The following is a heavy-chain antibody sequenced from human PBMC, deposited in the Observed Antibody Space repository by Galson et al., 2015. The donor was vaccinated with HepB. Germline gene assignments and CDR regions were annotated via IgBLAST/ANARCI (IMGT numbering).Heavy chain of an antibody. CDR1: GGTFSSYA. J-gene: IGHJ6*02. V-gene: IGHV1-69*01. CDR2: IIPIFGTA. CDR3: AREDDYGDYPDDYYGMDV. Sequence: SCKASGGTFSSYAISWVRQAPGQGLEWMGGIIPIFGTANYAQKFQGRVTITADESTSTAYMELSSLRSEDTAVYYCAREDDYGDYPDDYYGMDVWGQGTTVTVSS. D-gene: IGHD4-17*01.